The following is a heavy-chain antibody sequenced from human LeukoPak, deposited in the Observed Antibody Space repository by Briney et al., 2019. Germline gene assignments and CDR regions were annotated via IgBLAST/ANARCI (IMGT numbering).Heavy chain of an antibody. CDR1: GGPISSSSYY. V-gene: IGHV4-39*01. CDR2: IYYRWGT. J-gene: IGHJ6*02. Sequence: PSETLSLTCNVSGGPISSSSYYWGWIRQPPGKGLEWIGMIYYRWGTCYNPSLKSRIPISVDTSKNQFSLKLSSVTAADTAVYYCARSLGITMVRGVIQGPFYYYGMDVWGQGTTVT. CDR3: ARSLGITMVRGVIQGPFYYYGMDV. D-gene: IGHD3-10*01.